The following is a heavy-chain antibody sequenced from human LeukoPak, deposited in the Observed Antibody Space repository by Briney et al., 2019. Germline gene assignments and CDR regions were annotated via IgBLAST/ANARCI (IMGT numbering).Heavy chain of an antibody. CDR2: IYYSGST. J-gene: IGHJ4*02. CDR1: GGSISSYY. CDR3: ARGARRYYFDY. D-gene: IGHD5-24*01. V-gene: IGHV4-59*01. Sequence: PSETLSLTCTVSGGSISSYYWSWIRQPPGKGLEWIGYIYYSGSTNYNPSLKSRVTISVDTSKNQFSLKLSSETAADTAVYYCARGARRYYFDYWGQGTLVTVSS.